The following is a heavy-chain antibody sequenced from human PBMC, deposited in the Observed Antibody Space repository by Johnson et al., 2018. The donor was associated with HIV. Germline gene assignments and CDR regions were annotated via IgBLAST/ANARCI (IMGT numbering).Heavy chain of an antibody. D-gene: IGHD3-22*01. CDR3: AKDTGAYYDTFLAFDI. Sequence: VQLVESGGGLVQPGGSLRLSCAASGFTFSTYAMSWVRQAPGRGLEWVSAISGGGGSTYYAASVKGRFTISRDNSKNTLYLEMKSLRAEDTAVYYFAKDTGAYYDTFLAFDIWGQGTMVTVSS. J-gene: IGHJ3*02. V-gene: IGHV3-23*04. CDR1: GFTFSTYA. CDR2: ISGGGGST.